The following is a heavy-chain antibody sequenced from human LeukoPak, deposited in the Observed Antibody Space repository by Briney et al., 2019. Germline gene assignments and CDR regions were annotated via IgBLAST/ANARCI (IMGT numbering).Heavy chain of an antibody. CDR2: VYSGGLT. Sequence: GGSLRLPCAATGFIVSENYMSWVRQAPGKGLEWVSTVYSGGLTFYADPVKGRFTISRDNSKNTLYLQMSSLRAEDTAVYYCVRDRWPGLGDFWGQGTTVTVSS. V-gene: IGHV3-66*01. CDR3: VRDRWPGLGDF. CDR1: GFIVSENY. D-gene: IGHD6-19*01. J-gene: IGHJ6*02.